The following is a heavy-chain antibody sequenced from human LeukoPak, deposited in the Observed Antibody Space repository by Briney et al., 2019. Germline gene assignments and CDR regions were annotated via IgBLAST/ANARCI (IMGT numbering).Heavy chain of an antibody. Sequence: PSETLSLTCIVSGGSISSYYWSWIRQPPGKGLEWIGYIYYSGSTNYNPSLKSRVTISVDTSKNQFSLKLSSVTAADTAMYYCARSVEGYCSGGSCYYYYYYMDVWGKGTTVTVSS. J-gene: IGHJ6*03. CDR3: ARSVEGYCSGGSCYYYYYYMDV. D-gene: IGHD2-15*01. V-gene: IGHV4-59*01. CDR1: GGSISSYY. CDR2: IYYSGST.